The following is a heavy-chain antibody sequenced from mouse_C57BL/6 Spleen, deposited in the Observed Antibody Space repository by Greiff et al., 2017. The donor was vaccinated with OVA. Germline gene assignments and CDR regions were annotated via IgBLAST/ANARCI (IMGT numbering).Heavy chain of an antibody. CDR1: GYAFSSSW. D-gene: IGHD1-2*01. J-gene: IGHJ4*01. V-gene: IGHV1-82*01. CDR3: ARLITTAYYYAMDY. Sequence: QVQLKESGPELVQPGASVKISCKASGYAFSSSWMNWVKQRPGKGLEWIGRIYPGDGDTNYNGKFKGKATLTADKSSSAAYMQLSSLTSEDSAVYFCARLITTAYYYAMDYWGQGTSVTVSS. CDR2: IYPGDGDT.